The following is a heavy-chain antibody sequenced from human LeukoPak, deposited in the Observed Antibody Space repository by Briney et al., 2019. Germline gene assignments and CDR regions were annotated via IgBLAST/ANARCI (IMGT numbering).Heavy chain of an antibody. CDR1: GGSISSSSYY. CDR2: IYYSGST. J-gene: IGHJ4*02. D-gene: IGHD6-13*01. Sequence: SETLSLTCTVSGGSISSSSYYWSWIRQPPGKGLEWIGYIYYSGSTNYNPSLKSRVTISVDTSKNQFSLKLSSVTAADTAVYYCAREAGYSSSWYGYWGQGTLVTVSS. CDR3: AREAGYSSSWYGY. V-gene: IGHV4-61*01.